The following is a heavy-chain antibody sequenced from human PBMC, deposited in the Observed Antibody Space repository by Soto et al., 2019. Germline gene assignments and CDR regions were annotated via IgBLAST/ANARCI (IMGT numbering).Heavy chain of an antibody. V-gene: IGHV3-30*18. CDR2: ISYDGSNK. CDR3: AKDYYGDYAFYYYYMDV. Sequence: GGSLRLSCAASGFTFSSYGMHWVRQAPGKGLEWVAVISYDGSNKYYADSVKGRFTISRDNSKNTLYLQMNSLGAEDTAVYYCAKDYYGDYAFYYYYMDVWGKGTTVTVSS. CDR1: GFTFSSYG. D-gene: IGHD4-17*01. J-gene: IGHJ6*03.